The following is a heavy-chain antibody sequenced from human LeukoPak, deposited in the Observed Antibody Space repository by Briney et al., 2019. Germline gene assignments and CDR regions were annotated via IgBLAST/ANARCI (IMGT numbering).Heavy chain of an antibody. CDR1: GFTVSSNY. Sequence: GGSLRLSCAASGFTVSSNYMNWVRQAPGKGLEWVSVIYGGGNIYYADSVKGRFTISRDNSKNTLYLQMNSLRAEDTAVYYCARGAGYDYPYYFDYWGQGTLVTVSS. D-gene: IGHD5-12*01. V-gene: IGHV3-53*01. CDR3: ARGAGYDYPYYFDY. CDR2: IYGGGNI. J-gene: IGHJ4*02.